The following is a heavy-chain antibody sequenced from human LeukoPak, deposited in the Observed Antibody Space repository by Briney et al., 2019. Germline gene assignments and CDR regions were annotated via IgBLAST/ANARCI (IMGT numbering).Heavy chain of an antibody. V-gene: IGHV3-30*03. CDR1: ALTFNNNG. Sequence: GRSLRLSCADSALTFNNNGTHWVSPAPGNGMEWVAVMSFDGTNKYYADSVKGRFTISRDNSRNTLYLQMNSLRVEDTAVYYCTSICSSSSCYLDYWGQGTLVTVSS. J-gene: IGHJ4*02. CDR2: MSFDGTNK. D-gene: IGHD2-2*01. CDR3: TSICSSSSCYLDY.